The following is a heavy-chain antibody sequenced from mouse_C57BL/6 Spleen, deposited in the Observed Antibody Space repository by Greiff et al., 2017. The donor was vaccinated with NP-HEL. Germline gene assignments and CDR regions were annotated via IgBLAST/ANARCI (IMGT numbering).Heavy chain of an antibody. Sequence: EVKLVESGPVLVKPGASVKMSCKASGYTFTDYYMNWVKQSHGKSLEWIGVINPYNGGTSYNQKFKGKATLTVDKSSSTAYMELNSLTSEDSAVYYCARFYSNLYYFDYWGQGTTLTVSS. J-gene: IGHJ2*01. CDR1: GYTFTDYY. V-gene: IGHV1-19*01. D-gene: IGHD2-5*01. CDR3: ARFYSNLYYFDY. CDR2: INPYNGGT.